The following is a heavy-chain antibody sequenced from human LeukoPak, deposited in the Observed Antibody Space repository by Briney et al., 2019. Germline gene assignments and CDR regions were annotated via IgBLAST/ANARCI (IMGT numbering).Heavy chain of an antibody. J-gene: IGHJ4*02. V-gene: IGHV3-30*04. CDR2: ISYDGSNK. CDR3: ARDLAPTKAVVVTAIHPDY. Sequence: PGGSLRLSCAASGFTFSSYAMHWVRQAPGKGLEWVAVISYDGSNKYYADSVKGRFTISRDNSKNTLHLQMNSLRAEDTAVYYCARDLAPTKAVVVTAIHPDYWGQGTLVTVSS. D-gene: IGHD2-21*02. CDR1: GFTFSSYA.